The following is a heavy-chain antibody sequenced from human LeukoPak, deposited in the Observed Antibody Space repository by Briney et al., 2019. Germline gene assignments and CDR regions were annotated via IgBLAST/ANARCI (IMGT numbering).Heavy chain of an antibody. D-gene: IGHD3-22*01. Sequence: PSETLSLTCTVSGGSISSYYWSWIQQPPGKGLEWIGYIYYSGSTNYNPSLKSRVTISVDTSKNQFSLKLSSVTAADTAVYYCARERTMTYAFDIWGQGTMVTVSS. CDR1: GGSISSYY. CDR3: ARERTMTYAFDI. V-gene: IGHV4-59*01. CDR2: IYYSGST. J-gene: IGHJ3*02.